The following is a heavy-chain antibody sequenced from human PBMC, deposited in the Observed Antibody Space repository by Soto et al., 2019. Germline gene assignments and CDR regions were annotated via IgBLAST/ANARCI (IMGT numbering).Heavy chain of an antibody. CDR2: IIPIFGTA. J-gene: IGHJ4*02. CDR1: GGTFSSYA. D-gene: IGHD2-2*03. Sequence: QVQLVQSGAEVKKPGSSVKVSCKASGGTFSSYAISWVRQASGQGLEWMGGIIPIFGTANYAQKFQGRVTITADKSTSTAYMELSSLRSEDTAVYYCASSGYCSSTSCPYYFDYWGQGTLVTVSS. V-gene: IGHV1-69*06. CDR3: ASSGYCSSTSCPYYFDY.